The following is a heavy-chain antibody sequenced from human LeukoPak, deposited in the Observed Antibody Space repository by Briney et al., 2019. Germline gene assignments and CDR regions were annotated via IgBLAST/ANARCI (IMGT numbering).Heavy chain of an antibody. CDR3: ARDYGFDY. CDR1: GFTFDDYA. V-gene: IGHV3-9*01. D-gene: IGHD4-17*01. CDR2: ISWNSNSI. J-gene: IGHJ4*02. Sequence: PGRSLRLSCAASGFTFDDYAMHWVRKAPGKGLEWVSGISWNSNSIGYADSVKGRFTISRDNAKNTLYLHMNSLRAEDTAVYYCARDYGFDYWGQGTLVTVSS.